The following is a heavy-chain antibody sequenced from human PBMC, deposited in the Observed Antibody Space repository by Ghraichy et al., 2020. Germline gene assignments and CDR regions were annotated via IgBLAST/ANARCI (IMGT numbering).Heavy chain of an antibody. D-gene: IGHD3-10*01. CDR3: VKGLRYAYGSDY. CDR2: ISGNGGTT. Sequence: GESLRLSCSASEFIFRDFTMHWVRQAPGKGLEYVSAISGNGGTTYYADSVKGRFTISRDNSQNTLYLQMNSLTIGDTAIYYCVKGLRYAYGSDYWGQGTSVSVSS. J-gene: IGHJ4*02. CDR1: EFIFRDFT. V-gene: IGHV3-64D*06.